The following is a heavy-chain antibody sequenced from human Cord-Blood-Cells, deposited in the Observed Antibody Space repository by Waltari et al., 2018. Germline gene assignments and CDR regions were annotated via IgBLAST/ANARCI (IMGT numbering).Heavy chain of an antibody. D-gene: IGHD5-18*01. CDR3: ARDGVYSYGDY. CDR2: INPNHGGT. CDR1: GYTFTGYY. Sequence: QVQLVQSGAEVKKPGASVKVSCKASGYTFTGYYMHWVRQAPGQGLEWVGGINPNHGGTNNAPKFQGRVTMTRDTSISTAYMELSRLRSDDTAVYYCARDGVYSYGDYWGQGTLVTVSS. J-gene: IGHJ4*02. V-gene: IGHV1-2*02.